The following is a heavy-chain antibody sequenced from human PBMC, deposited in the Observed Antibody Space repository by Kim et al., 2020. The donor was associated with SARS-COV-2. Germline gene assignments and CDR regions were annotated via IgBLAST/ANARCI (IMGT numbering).Heavy chain of an antibody. CDR3: AKSWATDYDFWSGYPNWFDP. V-gene: IGHV3-23*01. D-gene: IGHD3-3*01. J-gene: IGHJ5*02. CDR1: GFTFSSYA. CDR2: ISGSGGST. Sequence: GGSLRLSCAASGFTFSSYAMSWVRQAPGKGLEWVSAISGSGGSTYYADSVKGRFTISRDNSKNTLYLQMNSLRAEDTAVYYCAKSWATDYDFWSGYPNWFDPWGQGTLVTVSS.